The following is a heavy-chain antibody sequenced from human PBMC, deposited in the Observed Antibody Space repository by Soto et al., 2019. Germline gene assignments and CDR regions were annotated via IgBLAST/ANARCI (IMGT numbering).Heavy chain of an antibody. CDR2: IIPIFGTA. D-gene: IGHD2-21*01. Sequence: RASVKVSCKASGGTFSSYAISWVRQAPGQGLEWMGGIIPIFGTANYAQKFPGRVTITADESTSTAYMELSSLRSEDTAVYYCARDARRDGYRYFDLWGRGTPVTVSS. CDR3: ARDARRDGYRYFDL. J-gene: IGHJ2*01. V-gene: IGHV1-69*13. CDR1: GGTFSSYA.